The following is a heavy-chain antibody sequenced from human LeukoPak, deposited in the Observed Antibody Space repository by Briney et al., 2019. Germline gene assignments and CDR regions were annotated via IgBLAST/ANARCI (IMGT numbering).Heavy chain of an antibody. Sequence: GRSLRLSCAASGFTFSSYGMHWVRQAPGKGLEWVAVIWYDGSNKYYADSVKGRFTISRDNSKSTLYLQMNSLRAEDTAVYYCARDLYKFGELIGMDVWGQGTTVTVSS. J-gene: IGHJ6*02. CDR3: ARDLYKFGELIGMDV. CDR2: IWYDGSNK. V-gene: IGHV3-33*01. D-gene: IGHD3-10*01. CDR1: GFTFSSYG.